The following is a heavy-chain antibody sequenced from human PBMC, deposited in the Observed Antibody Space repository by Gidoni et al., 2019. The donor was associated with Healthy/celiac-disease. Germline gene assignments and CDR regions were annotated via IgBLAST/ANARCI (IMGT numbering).Heavy chain of an antibody. CDR2: INPNSCGT. V-gene: IGHV1-2*02. CDR1: GYTFTGYY. CDR3: AREETITGTTWVGWFDP. Sequence: QVQLVQSGAAVKKPGASVKVSCKASGYTFTGYYMHWVRQAPGQGLEWMGWINPNSCGTNYAQKFQGRVTMTRDTSISTAYMELSRLRSDDTAVYYCAREETITGTTWVGWFDPWGQGTLVTVSS. J-gene: IGHJ5*02. D-gene: IGHD1-7*01.